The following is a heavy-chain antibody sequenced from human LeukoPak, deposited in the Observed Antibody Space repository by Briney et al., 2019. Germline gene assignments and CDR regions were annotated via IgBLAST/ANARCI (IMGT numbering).Heavy chain of an antibody. Sequence: AGGSLRLSCAASGFTFSSYWMNWVRQAPGKGLEWVANIKEDGSEKYYVDSVKGRFTISRDNAKNSLYLQMNNLRAEDTALYCCVRSLSAAYWGQGTLVTVSS. CDR2: IKEDGSEK. D-gene: IGHD6-25*01. CDR3: VRSLSAAY. CDR1: GFTFSSYW. J-gene: IGHJ4*02. V-gene: IGHV3-7*02.